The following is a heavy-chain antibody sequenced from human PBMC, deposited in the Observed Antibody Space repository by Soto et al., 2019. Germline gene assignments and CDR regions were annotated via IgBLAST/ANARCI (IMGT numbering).Heavy chain of an antibody. CDR2: ISAYNGNT. V-gene: IGHV1-18*04. CDR3: SRLPTLVVPAALILAT. J-gene: IGHJ5*02. D-gene: IGHD2-2*01. Sequence: ASVKVSCKASGYTFTSYGISWVRQAPGQGLEWMGWISAYNGNTNYAQKLQGRVTMTTDTSTSTAYMELNSLRVDDTGVYYCSRLPTLVVPAALILATWGQGTRVTVSS. CDR1: GYTFTSYG.